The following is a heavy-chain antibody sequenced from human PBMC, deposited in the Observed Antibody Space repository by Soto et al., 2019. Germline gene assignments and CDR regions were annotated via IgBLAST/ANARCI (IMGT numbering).Heavy chain of an antibody. J-gene: IGHJ4*02. Sequence: QVQLVQSGAEVKKPGASVKVSCKASGYTFSNYYMHWVRQAPGQGLEWMGVINPSGSSTSNAQKFQGRITMTRDTSTSTAYMELSSLRSEDTAVYYCARVGSCLVVAGTDYFDYWGQGTLVTVSS. CDR2: INPSGSST. D-gene: IGHD6-19*01. CDR3: ARVGSCLVVAGTDYFDY. V-gene: IGHV1-46*01. CDR1: GYTFSNYY.